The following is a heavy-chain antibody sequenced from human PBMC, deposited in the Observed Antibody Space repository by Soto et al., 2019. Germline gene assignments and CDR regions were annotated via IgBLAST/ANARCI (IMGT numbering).Heavy chain of an antibody. Sequence: QVQLVQSGAEVKKPGSSVKVSCKASGGTFSSYAISWVRQAPGQVLEWMGGIIPIFGTANYAQKFQGRVTITADESTSTAYMELSRLRSEDTAVYYCAREGSSSLVGNNWFDPWGQGTLVTVSS. CDR2: IIPIFGTA. CDR3: AREGSSSLVGNNWFDP. CDR1: GGTFSSYA. J-gene: IGHJ5*02. V-gene: IGHV1-69*01. D-gene: IGHD6-6*01.